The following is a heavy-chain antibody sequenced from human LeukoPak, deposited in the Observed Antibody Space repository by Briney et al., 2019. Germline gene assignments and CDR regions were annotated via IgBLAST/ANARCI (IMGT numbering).Heavy chain of an antibody. J-gene: IGHJ3*02. D-gene: IGHD2/OR15-2a*01. CDR1: GYTFTSYY. CDR3: AREDFTDAFDI. CDR2: INAGNGNT. Sequence: ASVKVSCKASGYTFTSYYMHWVRQAPGQRLEWMGWINAGNGNTKYSQKFQGRVTITRDTSASTAYMELSSLRSEDTAVYYCAREDFTDAFDIWGQGTMVTVSS. V-gene: IGHV1-3*01.